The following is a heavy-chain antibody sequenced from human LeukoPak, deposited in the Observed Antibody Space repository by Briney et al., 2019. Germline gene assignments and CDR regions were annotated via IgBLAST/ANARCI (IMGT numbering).Heavy chain of an antibody. J-gene: IGHJ4*02. CDR1: GFTFSGFA. CDR3: AKTMGAIDHDY. V-gene: IGHV3-23*01. CDR2: ISNSGGST. D-gene: IGHD1-26*01. Sequence: GGSLRLSCAASGFTFSGFAMSWVRQAPGKGLEWVSTISNSGGSTYYADSVKGRFTISRDNSKNKLYLQMNSLRAEDTAVYYCAKTMGAIDHDYWGQGTLITVSS.